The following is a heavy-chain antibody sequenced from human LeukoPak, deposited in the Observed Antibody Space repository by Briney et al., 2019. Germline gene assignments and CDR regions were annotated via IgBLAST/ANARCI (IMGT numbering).Heavy chain of an antibody. V-gene: IGHV4-59*01. Sequence: SETLSLTSTVSGGSISSYYWSWIRQPPGKGLEWIGYIYYSGSTNYNPSLKSRVTISVDTSKNQFSLKLSSVTAADTAVYYCARVDTAMVTSPVFDYWGQGTLVTVSS. CDR3: ARVDTAMVTSPVFDY. CDR1: GGSISSYY. J-gene: IGHJ4*02. CDR2: IYYSGST. D-gene: IGHD5-18*01.